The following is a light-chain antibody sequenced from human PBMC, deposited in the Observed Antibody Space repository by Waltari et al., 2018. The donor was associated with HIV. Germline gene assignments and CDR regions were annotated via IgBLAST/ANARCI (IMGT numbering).Light chain of an antibody. CDR3: SSYTSSSTLV. Sequence: QSALTQPASVSVSPGQSITISCTGTSSDVGGYNYVSWYQQYPGKAPKLMIFDVSNRPSGVSNRFSGSKSGNTASLTISGLHTEDEADYYCSSYTSSSTLVFGTGTKVTVL. V-gene: IGLV2-14*01. CDR1: SSDVGGYNY. CDR2: DVS. J-gene: IGLJ1*01.